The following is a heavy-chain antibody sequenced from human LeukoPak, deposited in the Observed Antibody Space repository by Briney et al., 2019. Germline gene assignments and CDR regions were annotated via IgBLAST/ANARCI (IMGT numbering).Heavy chain of an antibody. Sequence: SETLSLTCAVYGGSFSGYYWSWIRQPPGKGLEWIGEINHSGSTNYNPSLKSRVTISVDTSKNQFSLKLSSVTAADTAVYYCARRGIAVAGAYYYYYYYMDVWGKGTTVTVSS. CDR3: ARRGIAVAGAYYYYYYYMDV. D-gene: IGHD6-19*01. J-gene: IGHJ6*03. CDR1: GGSFSGYY. V-gene: IGHV4-34*01. CDR2: INHSGST.